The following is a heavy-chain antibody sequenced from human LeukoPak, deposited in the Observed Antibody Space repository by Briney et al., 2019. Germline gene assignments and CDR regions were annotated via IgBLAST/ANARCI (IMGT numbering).Heavy chain of an antibody. J-gene: IGHJ4*02. D-gene: IGHD5-24*01. CDR2: INHSGST. Sequence: SETLXLTCAVYGGSFSGYYWSWIRQPPGKGLEWIGEINHSGSTNYNPSLKSRVTISVDTSKNQFSLKLSSVTAADTAVYYCARGNGYNSAPLGYWGQGTLVTVSS. CDR3: ARGNGYNSAPLGY. CDR1: GGSFSGYY. V-gene: IGHV4-34*01.